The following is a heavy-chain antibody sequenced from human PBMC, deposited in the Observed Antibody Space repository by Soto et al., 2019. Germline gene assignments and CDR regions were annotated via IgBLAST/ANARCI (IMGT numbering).Heavy chain of an antibody. CDR2: IYPGDSDT. CDR3: ASHIAAAGTGSYDYGIDV. J-gene: IGHJ6*02. CDR1: GYSFTSYW. D-gene: IGHD6-13*01. V-gene: IGHV5-51*04. Sequence: ESLQISCKGSGYSFTSYWIGWVRPMTGKSLEWMGIIYPGDSDTRYSPSFQGQVTISTDKPISTAYLQWSRLKASDTAMYYCASHIAAAGTGSYDYGIDVWGQGTTVTVSS.